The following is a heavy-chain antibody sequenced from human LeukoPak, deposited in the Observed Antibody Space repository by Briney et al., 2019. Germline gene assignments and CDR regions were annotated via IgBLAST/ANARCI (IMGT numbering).Heavy chain of an antibody. J-gene: IGHJ4*02. CDR1: GFSVSDYY. D-gene: IGHD6-19*01. Sequence: GGSLRLSCAASGFSVSDYYMSWTRQAPGKGLEWVSYISSSGSTIKYADSVKGRFTISRDTAKNSLYLQMNSLRAEDTAVYYCARVAGSGWYGDYWGQGTLVTVSS. V-gene: IGHV3-11*01. CDR3: ARVAGSGWYGDY. CDR2: ISSSGSTI.